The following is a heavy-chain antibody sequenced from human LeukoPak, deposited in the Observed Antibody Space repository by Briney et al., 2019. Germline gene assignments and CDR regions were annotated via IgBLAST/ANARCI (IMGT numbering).Heavy chain of an antibody. Sequence: GGSLRLSCAASGFTFRSYAMQWVRQAPGKGLEWVSYITYDSGTIFYADSVKGRFTISRDNAKDSLYLQMSSLRDEDTAVYYCARDSGYSYADDYWGQGTLVTVSS. CDR2: ITYDSGTI. CDR3: ARDSGYSYADDY. D-gene: IGHD5-18*01. V-gene: IGHV3-48*02. J-gene: IGHJ4*02. CDR1: GFTFRSYA.